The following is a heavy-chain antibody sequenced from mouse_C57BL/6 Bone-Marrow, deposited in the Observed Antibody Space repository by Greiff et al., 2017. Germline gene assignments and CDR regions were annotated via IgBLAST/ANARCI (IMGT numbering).Heavy chain of an antibody. CDR3: TRSGYPVPLDY. CDR1: GYTFTNYW. J-gene: IGHJ2*01. V-gene: IGHV1-63*01. CDR2: IYPGGGYT. Sequence: VQLQQSGAELVRPGTSVKMSCKASGYTFTNYWIGWAKQRPGHGLEWIGDIYPGGGYTNYNEKFKGKATLTADTSSSTAYLQFSSLTSEDSAIYYCTRSGYPVPLDYGGRGTTTTVAS. D-gene: IGHD1-2*01.